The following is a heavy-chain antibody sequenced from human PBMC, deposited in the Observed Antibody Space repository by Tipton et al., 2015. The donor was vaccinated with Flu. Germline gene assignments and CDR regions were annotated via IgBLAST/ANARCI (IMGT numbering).Heavy chain of an antibody. J-gene: IGHJ3*01. D-gene: IGHD2-15*01. CDR2: ISWNSGRT. CDR1: GFMFDDYA. CDR3: AKDRGSTPIGYDSFDV. Sequence: SLRLSCTASGFMFDDYAMHWVRQTPGKGLEWVSGISWNSGRTLYADSLKGRFTIARDNAKNSLYLQMNSLRTEDTAFYYCAKDRGSTPIGYDSFDVWGQGTLVTVSS. V-gene: IGHV3-9*01.